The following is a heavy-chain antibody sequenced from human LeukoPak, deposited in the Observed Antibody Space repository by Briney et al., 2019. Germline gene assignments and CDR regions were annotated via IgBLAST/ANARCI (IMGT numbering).Heavy chain of an antibody. CDR3: ARDAPLNWNYGLWYFDL. Sequence: PSETLSLTCTVSGGSISSGDYYWSWIRQPPGKGLEWIGYIYYSGSTYYNPSLKSRVTISVDTSKNQFSLKLSSVTAADTAVYYCARDAPLNWNYGLWYFDLWGRGTLVTVSS. V-gene: IGHV4-30-4*02. CDR1: GGSISSGDYY. J-gene: IGHJ2*01. CDR2: IYYSGST. D-gene: IGHD1-7*01.